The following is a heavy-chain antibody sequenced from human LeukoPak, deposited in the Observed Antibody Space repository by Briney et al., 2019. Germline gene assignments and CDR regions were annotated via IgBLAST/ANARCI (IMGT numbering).Heavy chain of an antibody. CDR3: ATLGVSGSRMYFDY. CDR1: GFTFSSYS. V-gene: IGHV3-53*04. Sequence: GGSLRLSCAASGFTFSSYSMNWVRQAPGKGLEWVSAIYSGGSTYYADSVKGRFTISRHSSKNTLYLQMNSLRAEDTAVYYCATLGVSGSRMYFDYWGQGTLVTVSS. J-gene: IGHJ4*02. D-gene: IGHD1-26*01. CDR2: IYSGGST.